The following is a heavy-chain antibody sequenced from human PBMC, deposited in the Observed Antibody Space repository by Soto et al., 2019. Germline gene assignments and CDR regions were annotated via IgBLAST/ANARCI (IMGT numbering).Heavy chain of an antibody. CDR3: ARLRAAYYYYGLDV. V-gene: IGHV4-4*02. D-gene: IGHD4-17*01. J-gene: IGHJ6*02. CDR2: IYHSGRT. Sequence: QVQLQESGPGLVKPSGTLSLTCAVSGDSISSTNWWTWVRQPPGKGLEWIGEIYHSGRTNYIPSLNRRLTXXAXQXXTPSSLKLSYVAAADTAVYYCARLRAAYYYYGLDVWGQGTTVPVSS. CDR1: GDSISSTNW.